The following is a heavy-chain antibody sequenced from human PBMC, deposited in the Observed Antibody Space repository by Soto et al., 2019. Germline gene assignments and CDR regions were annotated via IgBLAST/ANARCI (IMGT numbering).Heavy chain of an antibody. J-gene: IGHJ4*02. CDR2: IIPIFGTA. CDR3: ARSPVRYSSSWYTDF. Sequence: SVKVSCKASGGTFSSYAISWVRQAPGQGLEWMGGIIPIFGTANYAQKFQGRVTITADESTSTAYMELSSLRSEDTAVYYCARSPVRYSSSWYTDFWGQGTLVTVSS. CDR1: GGTFSSYA. D-gene: IGHD6-13*01. V-gene: IGHV1-69*13.